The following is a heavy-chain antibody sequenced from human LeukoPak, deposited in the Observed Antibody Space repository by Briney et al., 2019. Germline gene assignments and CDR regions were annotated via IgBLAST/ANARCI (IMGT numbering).Heavy chain of an antibody. V-gene: IGHV4-39*07. CDR3: ARDSDSPTTVTIQFDY. CDR1: GGSISSSSYY. Sequence: SETLSLTCTVSGGSISSSSYYWGWIRQPPGKGLEWIGSIYYSGSTYYNPSLKSRVTISVDTSKNQFSLKLSSVTAADTAVYYCARDSDSPTTVTIQFDYWGQGTLVTVSS. D-gene: IGHD4-17*01. J-gene: IGHJ4*02. CDR2: IYYSGST.